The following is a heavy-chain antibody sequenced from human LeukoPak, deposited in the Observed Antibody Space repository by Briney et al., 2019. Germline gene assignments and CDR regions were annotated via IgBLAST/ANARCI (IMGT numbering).Heavy chain of an antibody. CDR2: VSTSGRST. D-gene: IGHD4-17*01. CDR1: GFTFSTYA. CDR3: ARAEGDYLNYYGMDV. J-gene: IGHJ6*02. Sequence: GGSLRLSCAASGFTFSTYAMSWVRQAPGKGLEWVSTVSTSGRSTYYADSVKGRFTISRDNSKNTLSLQMNSLRAEDTAVYYCARAEGDYLNYYGMDVWGQGTTVTVSS. V-gene: IGHV3-23*01.